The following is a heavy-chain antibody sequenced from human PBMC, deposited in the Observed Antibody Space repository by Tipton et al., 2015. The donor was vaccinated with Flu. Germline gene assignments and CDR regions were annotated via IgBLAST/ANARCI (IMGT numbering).Heavy chain of an antibody. CDR2: ISGSGDST. CDR1: GLTLSTFA. CDR3: APTPGAVADNPGYCYGMEV. J-gene: IGHJ6*02. D-gene: IGHD6-19*01. V-gene: IGHV3-23*01. Sequence: SLRLSCATSGLTLSTFAMSWVRQAPGKGLEWVSIISGSGDSTYFADSVKGRFAISRDNSKNTVYLYMNRLRADDTAVYYCAPTPGAVADNPGYCYGMEVRGQGTPVTVSS.